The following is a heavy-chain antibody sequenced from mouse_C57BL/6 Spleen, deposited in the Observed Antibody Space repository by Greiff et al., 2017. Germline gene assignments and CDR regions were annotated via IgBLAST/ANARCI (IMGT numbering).Heavy chain of an antibody. CDR1: GFSFNTYA. V-gene: IGHV10-1*01. CDR3: VRQYYYGSSRGAMYY. Sequence: EVHLVESGGGLVQPKGSLKLSCAASGFSFNTYAMNWVRQAPGKGLEWVARIRSKSNNYATYYADSVKDRFTISRDDSESMLYLQMNNLKTEDTAMYYCVRQYYYGSSRGAMYYWGQGTSVTVSS. D-gene: IGHD1-1*01. CDR2: IRSKSNNYAT. J-gene: IGHJ4*01.